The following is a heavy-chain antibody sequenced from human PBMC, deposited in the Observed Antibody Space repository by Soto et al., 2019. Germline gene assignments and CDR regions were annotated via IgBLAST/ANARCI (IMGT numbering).Heavy chain of an antibody. D-gene: IGHD2-2*01. V-gene: IGHV3-23*01. J-gene: IGHJ4*02. Sequence: GGSLRLSCAASGFTFSSYAMSWVRQAPGKGLEWVSAISGSGGSTYYADSVKGRFTISRDNSKNTLYLQMNSLRAEDTAVYYCAKDSDPASKPYYFDYWGQGTLVTVSS. CDR1: GFTFSSYA. CDR3: AKDSDPASKPYYFDY. CDR2: ISGSGGST.